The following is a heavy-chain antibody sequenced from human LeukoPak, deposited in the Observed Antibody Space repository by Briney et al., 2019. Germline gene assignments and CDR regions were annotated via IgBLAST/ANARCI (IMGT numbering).Heavy chain of an antibody. CDR2: IIPIFGTA. CDR3: ARGIVATISYFDY. Sequence: WASVKVSCKASGGTFSSYAISWVRQAPGQGLEWMGGIIPIFGTANYAQKFQGRVTITADESTSTAYMELSSLRSEDTAVYYCARGIVATISYFDYWGQGTLVTVSS. D-gene: IGHD5-12*01. V-gene: IGHV1-69*13. J-gene: IGHJ4*02. CDR1: GGTFSSYA.